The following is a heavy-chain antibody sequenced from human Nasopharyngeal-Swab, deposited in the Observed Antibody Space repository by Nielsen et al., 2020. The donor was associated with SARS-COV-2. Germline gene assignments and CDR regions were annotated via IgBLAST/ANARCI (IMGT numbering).Heavy chain of an antibody. CDR3: ARGARITIFGVVSQLDV. D-gene: IGHD3-3*01. CDR2: IYHSGST. V-gene: IGHV4-4*02. Sequence: VRQAPGKGLEWIGEIYHSGSTNYNPSLKSRVTISVDTSKNQFSLKLSSVTAADTAVYYCARGARITIFGVVSQLDVWGQGTTVTVSS. J-gene: IGHJ6*02.